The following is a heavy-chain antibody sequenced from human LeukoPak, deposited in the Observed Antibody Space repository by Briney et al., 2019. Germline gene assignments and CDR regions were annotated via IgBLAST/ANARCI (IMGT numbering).Heavy chain of an antibody. D-gene: IGHD6-6*01. V-gene: IGHV4-30-4*01. CDR1: GGSISSGAYY. CDR3: SRLVSSSSIQDAFDI. CDR2: IYYSGIT. Sequence: SETLSLTCTVFGGSISSGAYYWSWIRQPPGKGLEWIGYIYYSGITYYNPSLKSRVTISVDTPKNQFSLKLNSVTAADTAVYYCSRLVSSSSIQDAFDIWGQGTMVTVSS. J-gene: IGHJ3*02.